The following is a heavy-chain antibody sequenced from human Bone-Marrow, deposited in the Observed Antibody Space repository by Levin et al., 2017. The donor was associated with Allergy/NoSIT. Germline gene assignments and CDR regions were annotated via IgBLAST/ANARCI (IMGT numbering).Heavy chain of an antibody. J-gene: IGHJ4*02. CDR2: IHYSGNT. Sequence: PSETLSLTCTVSGDSISSGDYYWSWIRQAPGKGLEWIGYIHYSGNTYYNPSLQSRITLSVDTSKNQFSLRLTSVTVADTAVYYCARVVNSGYDFRGFLHNWGQGALVTVSS. D-gene: IGHD5-12*01. CDR1: GDSISSGDYY. V-gene: IGHV4-30-4*01. CDR3: ARVVNSGYDFRGFLHN.